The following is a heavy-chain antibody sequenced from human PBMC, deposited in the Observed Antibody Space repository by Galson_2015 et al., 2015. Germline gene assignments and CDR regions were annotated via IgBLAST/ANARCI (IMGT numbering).Heavy chain of an antibody. J-gene: IGHJ4*02. CDR2: INHSGST. CDR1: GGSFSGYY. Sequence: VYGGSFSGYYWSWIRQPPGKGLEWIGEINHSGSTNYNPSLKSRVTISVDTSKNQFSLKLSSVTAADTAVYYCARGRFCSGGSCYSDYWGQGTLVTVSS. CDR3: ARGRFCSGGSCYSDY. D-gene: IGHD2-15*01. V-gene: IGHV4-34*01.